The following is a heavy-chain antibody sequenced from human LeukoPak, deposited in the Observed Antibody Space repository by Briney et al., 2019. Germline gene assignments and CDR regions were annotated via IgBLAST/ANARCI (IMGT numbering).Heavy chain of an antibody. V-gene: IGHV4-59*08. CDR1: GGSISSYY. J-gene: IGHJ4*02. D-gene: IGHD6-13*01. Sequence: PSETLSLTCTVSGGSISSYYWSWIRQPPGKGLEWIGYIYYSGSTNYNPSLKSRVTISVDTSKNQFSLKPSSVTAADTAVYYCARSPTSSWYKHYFDYWGQGTLVTVSS. CDR2: IYYSGST. CDR3: ARSPTSSWYKHYFDY.